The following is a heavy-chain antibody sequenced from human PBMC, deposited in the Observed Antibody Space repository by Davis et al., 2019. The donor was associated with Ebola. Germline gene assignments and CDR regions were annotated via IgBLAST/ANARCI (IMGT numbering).Heavy chain of an antibody. CDR2: ITSGGVST. J-gene: IGHJ4*02. V-gene: IGHV3-23*01. Sequence: GESLKISCAASGFTFSSYAMNWVRQAPGKGLEWVSSITSGGVSTFYADSVKGRFTISRDNAKNTLYLQMNSLRVEDTAVYYCAKDAGCSGYTCYRYYFDYWGQGSLVTVSS. CDR3: AKDAGCSGYTCYRYYFDY. D-gene: IGHD2-15*01. CDR1: GFTFSSYA.